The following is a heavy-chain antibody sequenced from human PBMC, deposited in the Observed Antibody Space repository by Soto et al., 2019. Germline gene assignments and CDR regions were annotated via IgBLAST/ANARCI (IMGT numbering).Heavy chain of an antibody. D-gene: IGHD3-10*01. CDR2: INPSGGST. Sequence: ASVKVSCKASGYTFTSYYMHWVRQAPGQGLEWMGIINPSGGSTSYAQKFQGRVTMTRDTSTSTVYMELSSLRSEDTAVYYCARDPHAMVRGVISEFDYWGQGTLVTVSS. CDR3: ARDPHAMVRGVISEFDY. V-gene: IGHV1-46*01. J-gene: IGHJ4*02. CDR1: GYTFTSYY.